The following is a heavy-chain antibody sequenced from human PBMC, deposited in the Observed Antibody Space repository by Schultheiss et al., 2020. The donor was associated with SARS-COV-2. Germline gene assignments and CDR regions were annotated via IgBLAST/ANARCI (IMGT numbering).Heavy chain of an antibody. CDR2: ISWNSGSI. CDR3: ASGGSFWWYFDY. J-gene: IGHJ4*02. Sequence: SLKISCAASGFTFDDYAMHWVRQAPGKGLEWVSGISWNSGSIGYADSVKGRFTISRDNSKNTLYLQMNSLRAEDTAVYYCASGGSFWWYFDYWGQGTLVTVSS. V-gene: IGHV3-9*01. D-gene: IGHD2-15*01. CDR1: GFTFDDYA.